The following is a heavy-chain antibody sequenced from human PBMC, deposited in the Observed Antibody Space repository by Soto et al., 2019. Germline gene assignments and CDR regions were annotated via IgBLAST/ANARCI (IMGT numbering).Heavy chain of an antibody. D-gene: IGHD3-9*01. CDR2: ISYDGSNK. V-gene: IGHV3-30*18. J-gene: IGHJ4*02. CDR3: AKDRMADWFFDY. Sequence: GGSLRLSCAASGFTFSSYGMHWVRQAPGKGLEWVAVISYDGSNKYYADSVKGRFTISRDNSKNTLYLQMNSLRAEDTAVYYCAKDRMADWFFDYWGQGTLVTVSS. CDR1: GFTFSSYG.